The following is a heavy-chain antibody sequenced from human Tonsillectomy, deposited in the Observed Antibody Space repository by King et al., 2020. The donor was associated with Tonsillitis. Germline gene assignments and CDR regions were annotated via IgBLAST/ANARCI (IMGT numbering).Heavy chain of an antibody. CDR3: AKGKSRRIVVVPAAISLMDV. D-gene: IGHD2-2*01. CDR2: ISWNSGSI. J-gene: IGHJ6*02. CDR1: GFTFDDYA. Sequence: VQLVESGGGLVQPGRSLRLSCAASGFTFDDYAMHWVRQAPGKGLEWVSGISWNSGSIGYADSVKGRFTISRDNAKNSLYLQMNSLRAEDTALYYCAKGKSRRIVVVPAAISLMDVWGHGTTVTVSS. V-gene: IGHV3-9*01.